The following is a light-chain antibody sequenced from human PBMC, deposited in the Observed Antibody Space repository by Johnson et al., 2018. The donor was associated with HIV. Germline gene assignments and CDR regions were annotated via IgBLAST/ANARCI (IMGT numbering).Light chain of an antibody. Sequence: QSVFTQPPSVSAAPGQKVTISCSGSSSNIGNNYVSWYQQFPGTAPKLLIYENNKRPSGIPDRFSGSKSGTSATLGITGLQTGDEADYYCGTWDSSLNVFGTGTKVTV. CDR3: GTWDSSLNV. CDR2: ENN. J-gene: IGLJ1*01. CDR1: SSNIGNNY. V-gene: IGLV1-51*02.